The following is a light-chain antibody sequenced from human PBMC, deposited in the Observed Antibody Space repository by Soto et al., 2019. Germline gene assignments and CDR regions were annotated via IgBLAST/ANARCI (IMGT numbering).Light chain of an antibody. CDR2: GAS. J-gene: IGKJ5*01. V-gene: IGKV3-20*01. Sequence: EIVMTQSPATLSVSPMERATLSCMASQRISSNLAWYQQKPGQAPRLLIYGASSRATGIPDRFSGSGSGTDFTLTISRLEPEDFAVYYCQQYGSSPITFGQGTRLEIK. CDR1: QRISSN. CDR3: QQYGSSPIT.